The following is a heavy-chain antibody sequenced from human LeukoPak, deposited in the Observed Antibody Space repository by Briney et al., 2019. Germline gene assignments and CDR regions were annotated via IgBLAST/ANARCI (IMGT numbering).Heavy chain of an antibody. D-gene: IGHD2-21*02. CDR1: GFTFNNCA. CDR2: ISGTGANT. CDR3: ARGRRVVTAILFDY. V-gene: IGHV3-23*01. J-gene: IGHJ4*02. Sequence: GGSLRLSCGASGFTFNNCAMGWVRQAPVKGLEWVSVISGTGANTFYADSVKGRFTISRDNAKNSLYLQMNSLRAEDTAVYYCARGRRVVTAILFDYWGQGTLVTVSS.